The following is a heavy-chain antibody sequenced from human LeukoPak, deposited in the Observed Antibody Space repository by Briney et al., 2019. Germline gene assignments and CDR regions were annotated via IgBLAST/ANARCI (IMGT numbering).Heavy chain of an antibody. J-gene: IGHJ6*03. CDR1: GGTFSSYA. CDR3: ARGVKGSYYYYMDV. D-gene: IGHD5/OR15-5a*01. CDR2: IIPIFGTA. V-gene: IGHV1-69*05. Sequence: SVKVSCKASGGTFSSYAISWVRQAPGQGLEWMGRIIPIFGTANYAQKFQGRVTITTDESTSAAYMELSSLRSEDTAVYYCARGVKGSYYYYMDVWGKGTTVTVSS.